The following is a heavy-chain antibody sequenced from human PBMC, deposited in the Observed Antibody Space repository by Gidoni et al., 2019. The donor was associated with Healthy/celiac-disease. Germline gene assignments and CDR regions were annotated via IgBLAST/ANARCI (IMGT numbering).Heavy chain of an antibody. Sequence: EVQLVESGGGLVQPGRSLRLSCTASGFTFGDYGMSWFRQAPGKGLVWVVFIRSKAYGGTTEYAASVKGRFTISRDDSKSIAYLQMNSLKTEDTAVYYCTRQLLWFGELFSFDYWGQGTLVTVSS. D-gene: IGHD3-10*01. CDR3: TRQLLWFGELFSFDY. J-gene: IGHJ4*02. CDR2: IRSKAYGGTT. CDR1: GFTFGDYG. V-gene: IGHV3-49*03.